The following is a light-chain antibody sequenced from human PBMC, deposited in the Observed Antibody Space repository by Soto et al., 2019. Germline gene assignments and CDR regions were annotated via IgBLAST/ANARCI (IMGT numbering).Light chain of an antibody. Sequence: EIVMTQSPATLSVSPGERATLSCRASQSVNYNLAWYQQKPGQAPRVLIYGASTRATGIPARFSDRGFGTEFTLTISSLQSEDFAIYYCQQYNNWPPYTFGQGTKLEMK. CDR3: QQYNNWPPYT. J-gene: IGKJ2*01. V-gene: IGKV3-15*01. CDR1: QSVNYN. CDR2: GAS.